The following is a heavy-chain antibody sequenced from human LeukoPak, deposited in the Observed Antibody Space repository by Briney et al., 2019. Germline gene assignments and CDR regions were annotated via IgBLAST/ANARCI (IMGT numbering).Heavy chain of an antibody. CDR3: ARLMARYSSSWYQGRAFDI. CDR1: GGSFSGYY. Sequence: SETLSLTCAVYGGSFSGYYWSWIRQPPGKGLEWIGEINHSGSTNYNPSLKSRVTISVDTSKNQFSLKLSSVTAADTAVYYCARLMARYSSSWYQGRAFDIWGQGTMVTVSS. V-gene: IGHV4-34*01. J-gene: IGHJ3*02. D-gene: IGHD6-13*01. CDR2: INHSGST.